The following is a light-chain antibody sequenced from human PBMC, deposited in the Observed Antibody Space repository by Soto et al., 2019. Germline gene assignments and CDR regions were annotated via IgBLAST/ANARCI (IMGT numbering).Light chain of an antibody. V-gene: IGLV2-8*01. J-gene: IGLJ1*01. CDR1: SSDVGGYNF. CDR3: SSYAGSNNYV. CDR2: EVS. Sequence: QSALTQPPSASGSPGQSVTISCTGTSSDVGGYNFVSWYQHHPGKAPKLIIYEVSKRPSGVPDRFSGSKSGNTASLTVSGLQAEDVADYYCSSYAGSNNYVFGTGTKLTVL.